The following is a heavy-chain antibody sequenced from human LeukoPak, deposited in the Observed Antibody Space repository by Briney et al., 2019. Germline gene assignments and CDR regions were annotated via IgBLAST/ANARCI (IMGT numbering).Heavy chain of an antibody. Sequence: SETLSLTCAVYGGSFSGYYWSWIRQPPGKGLEWIGEINHSGSTNYNPSLKSRVTISVDTSKNQFSLKLSSVTAADTAVYYCAVVTTGAFDIWGQGTMVTVSS. V-gene: IGHV4-34*01. CDR2: INHSGST. J-gene: IGHJ3*02. CDR3: AVVTTGAFDI. CDR1: GGSFSGYY. D-gene: IGHD2-21*02.